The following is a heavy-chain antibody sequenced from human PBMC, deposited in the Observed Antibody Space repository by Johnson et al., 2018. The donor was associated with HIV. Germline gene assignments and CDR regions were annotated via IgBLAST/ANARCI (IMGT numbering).Heavy chain of an antibody. D-gene: IGHD1-26*01. CDR2: IKQDGSEK. Sequence: VQLVESGGGVVQPGRSLRLSCAASGFTFSSYGMHWVRQAPGKGLEWLANIKQDGSEKYYVDSVKGRFTISRDNAKNSLYLQMNSLRAEDTAVYYCASEAGPEIVGAADDAFDIWGQGTMVTVSS. CDR1: GFTFSSYG. V-gene: IGHV3-7*01. J-gene: IGHJ3*02. CDR3: ASEAGPEIVGAADDAFDI.